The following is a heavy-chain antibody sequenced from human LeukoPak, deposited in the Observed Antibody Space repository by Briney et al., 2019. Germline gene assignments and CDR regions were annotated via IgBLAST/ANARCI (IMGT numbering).Heavy chain of an antibody. D-gene: IGHD3-10*02. Sequence: GGSLRLSCAASGFSFSAYWMSWVRQAPGKGLECVANIKEDGSKTYYVDSVKGRFTISRDNAKNSLFLQMNSLRVEDKAVYYSARLPYVHYMDVWGKGTTVTVSS. CDR2: IKEDGSKT. J-gene: IGHJ6*03. CDR1: GFSFSAYW. V-gene: IGHV3-7*01. CDR3: ARLPYVHYMDV.